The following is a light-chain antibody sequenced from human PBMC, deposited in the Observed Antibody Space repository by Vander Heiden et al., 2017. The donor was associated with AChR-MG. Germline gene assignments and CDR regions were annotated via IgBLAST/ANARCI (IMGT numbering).Light chain of an antibody. CDR3: MQALQTPFT. CDR1: QSLLHSNGYNY. V-gene: IGKV2-28*01. CDR2: LGS. J-gene: IGKJ3*01. Sequence: DIVMTQSPLSLPVTPGEPASISCSSSQSLLHSNGYNYLDWYLQKPGQSPQLLIYLGSNRASGVPDRFSGSGSGTHFTLRISRVEAEDVGVYYCMQALQTPFTFGPGTKVDIK.